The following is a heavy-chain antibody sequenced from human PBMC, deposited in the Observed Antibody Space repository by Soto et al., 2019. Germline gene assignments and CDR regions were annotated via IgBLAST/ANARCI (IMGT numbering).Heavy chain of an antibody. D-gene: IGHD3-9*01. CDR2: IYHSGST. V-gene: IGHV4-38-2*01. CDR3: ARVPPQLRYFDWLPHHFDY. CDR1: GYSISSGYY. J-gene: IGHJ4*02. Sequence: SETLSLTCAVSGYSISSGYYWGWIRQPPGKGLEWIGSIYHSGSTYYNPSLKSRVTISVDTSKNQFSLELSSVTAADTAVYYCARVPPQLRYFDWLPHHFDYWGQGTLVTVSS.